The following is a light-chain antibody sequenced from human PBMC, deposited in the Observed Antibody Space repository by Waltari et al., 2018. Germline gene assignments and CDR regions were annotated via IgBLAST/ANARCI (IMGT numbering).Light chain of an antibody. CDR1: QSISKG. CDR3: QQYNSHFRT. V-gene: IGKV1-5*03. CDR2: KAS. J-gene: IGKJ1*01. Sequence: CWAKQSISKGLAWEQQKAGKDPKLLNYKASSLESGVPARCSGNGSGTEFTLTISSLQPDDFATYYCQQYNSHFRTFGQGTKVEVK.